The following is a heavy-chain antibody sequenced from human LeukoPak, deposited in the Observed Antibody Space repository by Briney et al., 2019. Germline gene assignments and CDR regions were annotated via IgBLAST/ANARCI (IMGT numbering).Heavy chain of an antibody. J-gene: IGHJ3*02. CDR2: IHYSGST. V-gene: IGHV4-59*08. CDR3: VGTKQWLSFDI. Sequence: SETLSLTCAVYGGSFSGYYWSWIRQPPGKGLEWIGYIHYSGSTNYNPSLKTRVTTSVDASKNQFFLKVTSVTAADTAVYYCVGTKQWLSFDIWGQGTMVTVSS. CDR1: GGSFSGYY. D-gene: IGHD3-22*01.